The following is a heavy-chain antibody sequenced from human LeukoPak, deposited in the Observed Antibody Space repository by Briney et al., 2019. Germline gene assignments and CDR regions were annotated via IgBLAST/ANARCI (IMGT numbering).Heavy chain of an antibody. CDR2: IIPIFGTA. D-gene: IGHD2-2*01. Sequence: SVKASCKASGGTFSSYAISWVRQAPGQGLEWMGGIIPIFGTANYAQKFQGRVTITADESTSTAYMELSSLRSEDTAVYYCARDCSSTSCYVTGFDPWGQGTLVTVSS. CDR3: ARDCSSTSCYVTGFDP. J-gene: IGHJ5*02. CDR1: GGTFSSYA. V-gene: IGHV1-69*13.